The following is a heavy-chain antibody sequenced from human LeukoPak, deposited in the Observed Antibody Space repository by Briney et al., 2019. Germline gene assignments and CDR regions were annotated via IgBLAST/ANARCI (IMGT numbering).Heavy chain of an antibody. Sequence: ASVKVSCKASGYTFTSYYMHWVRPALGQGLEWMGIINPSGGSTSYAQKFQGRVTMTRDTSTSTVYMELSSLRSEDTAVYYCVGSGYAFDIWGQGTMVTVSS. CDR1: GYTFTSYY. CDR2: INPSGGST. V-gene: IGHV1-46*01. D-gene: IGHD3-3*01. J-gene: IGHJ3*02. CDR3: VGSGYAFDI.